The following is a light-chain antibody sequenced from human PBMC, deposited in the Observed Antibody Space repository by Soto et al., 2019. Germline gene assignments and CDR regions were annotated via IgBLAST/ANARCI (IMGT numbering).Light chain of an antibody. J-gene: IGKJ2*01. CDR3: QQHSSWYT. Sequence: EIVLTQSPATLSLSPGERTTLSCRASHSVGSYLAWYQQKPGQAPRLLIYDASNRATGIPARFSGSGSGTDFTLTISRLEPEDFAVYYGQQHSSWYTCGQGTKLEIK. V-gene: IGKV3-11*01. CDR1: HSVGSY. CDR2: DAS.